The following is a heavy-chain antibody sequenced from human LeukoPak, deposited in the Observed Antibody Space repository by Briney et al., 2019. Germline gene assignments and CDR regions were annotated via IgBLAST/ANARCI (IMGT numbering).Heavy chain of an antibody. CDR2: ISSSSTYT. CDR3: ARASNSDSRFQH. V-gene: IGHV3-21*01. Sequence: GGSLRLSCAPSGFTFTGYSLNWVRQAPGRGLEWVSCISSSSTYTYYADSVKGRFTISRDNAKNSLYLQMNSLRDEDTAVYYCARASNSDSRFQHWGQGTLVTVSS. CDR1: GFTFTGYS. J-gene: IGHJ1*01. D-gene: IGHD4-11*01.